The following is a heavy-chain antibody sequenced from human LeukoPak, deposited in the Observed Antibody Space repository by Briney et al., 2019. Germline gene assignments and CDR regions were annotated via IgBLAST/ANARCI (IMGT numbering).Heavy chain of an antibody. J-gene: IGHJ4*02. CDR1: GYTFTNYN. CDR3: ARTGITMIVVVITGFDY. CDR2: ISAYSGNT. Sequence: ASVKVSCKASGYTFTNYNIDWVRQATGQGLEWMGWISAYSGNTNYAQKLQGRVAMTTDTSTSTAYMELRSLRSDDTAVYYCARTGITMIVVVITGFDYWGQGTLITVSS. V-gene: IGHV1-18*01. D-gene: IGHD3-22*01.